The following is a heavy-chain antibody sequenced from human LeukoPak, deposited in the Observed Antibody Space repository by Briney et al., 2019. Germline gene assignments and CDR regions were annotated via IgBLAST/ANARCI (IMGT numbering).Heavy chain of an antibody. J-gene: IGHJ4*02. Sequence: PGGSLRLSCAASGFTFSDYSMNWVRQAPGKGLEWVSSISYSSSYIYYADSVQGRFTISRDNAKNSLYLQMNSLRAEDTAVYYCARRDMGNELDYWGQGTLVTVSS. CDR3: ARRDMGNELDY. V-gene: IGHV3-21*01. D-gene: IGHD1-1*01. CDR2: ISYSSSYI. CDR1: GFTFSDYS.